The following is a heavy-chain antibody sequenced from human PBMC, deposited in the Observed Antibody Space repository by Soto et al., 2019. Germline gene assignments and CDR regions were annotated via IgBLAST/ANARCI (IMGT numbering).Heavy chain of an antibody. D-gene: IGHD6-19*01. CDR3: AKGGRQWLVTSDFNY. J-gene: IGHJ4*02. Sequence: PGGSLRLSCAASGFTFSSYGMHWVRQAPGKGLAWVAVIGYDGSNKYYAGSVKGRFTISRDNSKNTVSLEMTSLRAEDTAVYYCAKGGRQWLVTSDFNYWGQGALVTVSS. CDR2: IGYDGSNK. V-gene: IGHV3-30*02. CDR1: GFTFSSYG.